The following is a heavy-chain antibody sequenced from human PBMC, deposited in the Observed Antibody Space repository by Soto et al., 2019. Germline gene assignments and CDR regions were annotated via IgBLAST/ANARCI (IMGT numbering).Heavy chain of an antibody. V-gene: IGHV3-23*01. D-gene: IGHD1-1*01. CDR1: GFSFAGYA. CDR2: VSGGGGST. Sequence: EVYLSESGGGLVQPGGSLRLSCAASGFSFAGYAVAWVRQAPGKGLEWVSTVSGGGGSTYYADSVKGRFTISRDSSKTTVYLQMNDLRPDDTAVYYCATWHEREHAYDVWGQGTTVTVSS. CDR3: ATWHEREHAYDV. J-gene: IGHJ3*01.